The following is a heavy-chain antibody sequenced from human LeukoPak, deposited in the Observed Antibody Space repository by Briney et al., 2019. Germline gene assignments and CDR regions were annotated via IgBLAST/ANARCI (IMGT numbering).Heavy chain of an antibody. CDR2: IVGSGVTT. J-gene: IGHJ4*02. CDR3: AKPLTAATGTDFDY. CDR1: GFIFDTYR. Sequence: GGSLRLSCAASGFIFDTYRMNWVRQAPGKGLEWVSAIVGSGVTTYYADSVKGRFTISRDNSKNTVYLQMINLRAEDTAVYYCAKPLTAATGTDFDYWGQGTLVTVSS. D-gene: IGHD6-13*01. V-gene: IGHV3-23*01.